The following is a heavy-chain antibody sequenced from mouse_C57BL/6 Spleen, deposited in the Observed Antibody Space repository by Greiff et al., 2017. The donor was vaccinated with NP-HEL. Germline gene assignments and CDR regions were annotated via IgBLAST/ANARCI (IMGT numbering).Heavy chain of an antibody. J-gene: IGHJ4*01. CDR3: ARSGLRHYYAMDY. CDR2: IYPGSGST. D-gene: IGHD2-4*01. Sequence: QVQLQQPGAELVKPGASVKMSCKASGYTFTSYWITWVKQRPGQGLEWIGDIYPGSGSTNYNEKFKSKATLTVDTSSSTAYMQLSSLTSEDSAVYYCARSGLRHYYAMDYWGQGTSVTVSS. CDR1: GYTFTSYW. V-gene: IGHV1-55*01.